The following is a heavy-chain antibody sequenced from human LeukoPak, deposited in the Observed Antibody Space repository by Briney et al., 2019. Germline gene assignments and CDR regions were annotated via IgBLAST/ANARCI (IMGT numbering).Heavy chain of an antibody. CDR1: GLTLSSYA. V-gene: IGHV3-21*06. J-gene: IGHJ4*02. Sequence: GGSLRPSRAASGLTLSSYAMNWVCQAPGKGLEWVSSISPSSDYIYYADSAKGRFTISRHTAKNSLYLQINCLRRAATAVFYCTRAAIGGFKSDYWGQGILVTVSS. CDR2: ISPSSDYI. D-gene: IGHD2-21*02. CDR3: TRAAIGGFKSDY.